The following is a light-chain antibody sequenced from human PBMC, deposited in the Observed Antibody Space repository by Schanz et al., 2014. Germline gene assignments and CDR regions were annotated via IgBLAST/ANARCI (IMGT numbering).Light chain of an antibody. J-gene: IGKJ3*01. CDR1: QTVTSNH. CDR2: DAF. V-gene: IGKV3-20*01. CDR3: QQYGPSLLT. Sequence: EIVLTQSPATLSLSPGERATLSCRASQTVTSNHFAWYQQKPGQAPRLLISDAFHRATGVPDRFSGSGSESETDFTLTISRLEPEDFAVYFCQQYGPSLLTFGPGTKVDIK.